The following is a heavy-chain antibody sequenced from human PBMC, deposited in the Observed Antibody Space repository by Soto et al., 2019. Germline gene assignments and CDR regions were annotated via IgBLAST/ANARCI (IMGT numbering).Heavy chain of an antibody. J-gene: IGHJ5*02. CDR2: IRSKVNSHAT. CDR1: GFLFSDSA. V-gene: IGHV3-73*01. CDR3: TRHVAYCGADCHKFDWFDP. D-gene: IGHD2-21*02. Sequence: GGSLRLSCAASGFLFSDSAMHWVRQASGKGLEWLGRIRSKVNSHATTYAASVRGRFAISRDDSKNTAFLQMNSLKPEDTAVYYCTRHVAYCGADCHKFDWFDPWGQGTLVTVSS.